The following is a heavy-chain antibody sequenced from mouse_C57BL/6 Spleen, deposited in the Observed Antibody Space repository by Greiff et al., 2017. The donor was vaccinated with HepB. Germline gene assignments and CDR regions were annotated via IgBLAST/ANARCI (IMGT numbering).Heavy chain of an antibody. CDR2: IWTGGGT. CDR1: GFSLTSYA. V-gene: IGHV2-9-1*01. Sequence: VQRVESGPGLVAPSQSLSITCTVSGFSLTSYAISWVRQPPGKGLEWLGVIWTGGGTNYNSALKSRLSISKDNSKSQVFLKMNSLQTDDTARYYCARNNPPYGSSQGYFDVWGTGTTVTVSS. D-gene: IGHD1-1*01. CDR3: ARNNPPYGSSQGYFDV. J-gene: IGHJ1*03.